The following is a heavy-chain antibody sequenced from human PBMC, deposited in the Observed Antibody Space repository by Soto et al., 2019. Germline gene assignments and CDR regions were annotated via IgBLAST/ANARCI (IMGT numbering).Heavy chain of an antibody. Sequence: QVQLVQSGAEVKKPGSSVKVSCKASGGTFSNYNINWVRQAPGQGLEWMGRIIPVLGIANYAQNFQGRVTISADRSTNPAYMELNSLRSEETAVYYCASPPYSSGWYAFDYWGQGTLVTVSS. D-gene: IGHD6-19*01. CDR3: ASPPYSSGWYAFDY. CDR2: IIPVLGIA. J-gene: IGHJ4*02. CDR1: GGTFSNYN. V-gene: IGHV1-69*02.